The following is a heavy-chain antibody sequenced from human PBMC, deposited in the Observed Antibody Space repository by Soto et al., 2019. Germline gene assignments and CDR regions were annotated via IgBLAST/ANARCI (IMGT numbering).Heavy chain of an antibody. CDR2: IYYSGYT. D-gene: IGHD3-16*01. CDR3: ARHNGPLYVGYYYDMDV. CDR1: GGSISSSSYY. V-gene: IGHV4-39*01. Sequence: PSETLSLTSTVSGGSISSSSYYWGWIRQPPGKGLEWIGSIYYSGYTYYNPSLKSRVTISVDTSKNQFSLMLSSVTVADTAVYYCARHNGPLYVGYYYDMDVWGQGTTVT. J-gene: IGHJ6*02.